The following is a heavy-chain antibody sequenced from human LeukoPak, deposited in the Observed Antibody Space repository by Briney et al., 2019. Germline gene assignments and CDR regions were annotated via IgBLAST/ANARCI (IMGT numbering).Heavy chain of an antibody. J-gene: IGHJ4*02. Sequence: GGSLRLSCAASGFTFSSYDMHWVRQPTGKGLEWVSAIGVAANTFYSGSVKGRFTISRENAKNPLFLLMTSLRADDTAVYYCARQNTPHGNFDYWGQGILVTVSS. CDR3: ARQNTPHGNFDY. D-gene: IGHD1-26*01. CDR2: IGVAANT. V-gene: IGHV3-13*01. CDR1: GFTFSSYD.